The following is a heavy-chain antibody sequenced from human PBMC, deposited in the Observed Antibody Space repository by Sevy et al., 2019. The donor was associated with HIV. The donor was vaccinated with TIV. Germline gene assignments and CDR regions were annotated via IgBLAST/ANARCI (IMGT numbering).Heavy chain of an antibody. CDR1: GYAFTTYR. V-gene: IGHV1-18*01. J-gene: IGHJ4*02. D-gene: IGHD2-15*01. CDR3: ARAFCSGGEWYSLAY. CDR2: VSPLNGDT. Sequence: ASVKVSCKAVGYAFTTYRITWVRQAPGQGLEWMGRVSPLNGDTEYAQKFQGRVTMDTDTSTSTAYLELRSLGSDDAAIYYCARAFCSGGEWYSLAYWGQGTLVTVSS.